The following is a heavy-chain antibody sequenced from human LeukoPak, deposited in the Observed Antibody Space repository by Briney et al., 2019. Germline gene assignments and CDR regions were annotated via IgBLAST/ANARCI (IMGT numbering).Heavy chain of an antibody. Sequence: SETLSLTCTVSGGSISSGGYYWSWIRQPPGKGLEWIGYIYHSGSTYYNPSLKSRVTISVDTSKNQFSLKLSSVTAADTAVYYCARGSRDSSGYYLDYWGQGTLVTVSS. D-gene: IGHD3-22*01. J-gene: IGHJ4*02. CDR3: ARGSRDSSGYYLDY. V-gene: IGHV4-30-2*01. CDR2: IYHSGST. CDR1: GGSISSGGYY.